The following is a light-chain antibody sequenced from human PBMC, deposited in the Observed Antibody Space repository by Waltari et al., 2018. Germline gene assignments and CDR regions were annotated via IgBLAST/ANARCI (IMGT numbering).Light chain of an antibody. CDR3: QTWATGGV. CDR1: GGHINYA. CDR2: LNGDGSH. Sequence: QFVVTQSPSASASLGASVRLTCTLSGGHINYAIAWHQQRPEKGLRFLIKLNGDGSHTKGDGIPDRFSASSSGSDYSLTISSLQSEDEADYYCQTWATGGVFGGGTKLTVL. V-gene: IGLV4-69*01. J-gene: IGLJ3*02.